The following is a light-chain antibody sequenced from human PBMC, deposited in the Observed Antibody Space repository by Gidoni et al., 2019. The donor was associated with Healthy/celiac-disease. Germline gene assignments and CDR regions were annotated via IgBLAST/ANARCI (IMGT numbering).Light chain of an antibody. V-gene: IGKV3-11*01. CDR3: QQRSNWPAT. CDR2: DAS. J-gene: IGKJ1*01. CDR1: QSVSSY. Sequence: EIVLTQSPATLSLSPGERATLSCRASQSVSSYLAWYQQKHGQAPRLLIYDASNRATGIPARFSGSGSGTDFTLTISSLEPEDFAVYYCQQRSNWPATFGQGTKVEIK.